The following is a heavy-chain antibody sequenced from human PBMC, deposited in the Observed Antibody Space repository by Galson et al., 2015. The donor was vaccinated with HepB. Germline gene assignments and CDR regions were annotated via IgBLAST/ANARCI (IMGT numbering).Heavy chain of an antibody. CDR2: ISYDGSNK. J-gene: IGHJ4*02. Sequence: SLRLSCAASGFTFSSYAMHWVRQAPGKGLEWVAVISYDGSNKYYADSVKGRFTISRDNSKNTLYLQMNSLRAEDTAVYYCAKINSSPNFDYWGQGTLVTVSS. CDR3: AKINSSPNFDY. D-gene: IGHD6-13*01. V-gene: IGHV3-30*04. CDR1: GFTFSSYA.